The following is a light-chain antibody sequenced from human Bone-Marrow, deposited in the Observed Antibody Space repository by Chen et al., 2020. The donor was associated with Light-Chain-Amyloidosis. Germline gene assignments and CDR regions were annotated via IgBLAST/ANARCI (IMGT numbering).Light chain of an antibody. Sequence: DIVMTQSPDSLAVSLGERATINCKPSQSVLDSSNKKNYLAWYQQKPGQSPRLLIYWASTRESGVPHRVGGSGSVTDFTLTISSLQAEDVAVYDCQHYYSTPVTFGGGTKVEIK. CDR1: QSVLDSSNKKNY. CDR3: QHYYSTPVT. J-gene: IGKJ4*01. CDR2: WAS. V-gene: IGKV4-1*01.